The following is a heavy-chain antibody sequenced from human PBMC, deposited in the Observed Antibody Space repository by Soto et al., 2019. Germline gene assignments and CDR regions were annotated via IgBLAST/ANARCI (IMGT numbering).Heavy chain of an antibody. J-gene: IGHJ6*02. D-gene: IGHD2-21*02. CDR2: VYYSGGA. CDR3: TRDGDGRMTTNPYYYYGMDV. V-gene: IGHV4-59*01. CDR1: GGSISGYY. Sequence: SETLSLTCTVSGGSISGYYWSWIRQPPGKGLEWMGNVYYSGGAKYNPSVKRRVSISVDTSENQFSLNLSSVTAADTAVYYCTRDGDGRMTTNPYYYYGMDVWGPGSTVTVSS.